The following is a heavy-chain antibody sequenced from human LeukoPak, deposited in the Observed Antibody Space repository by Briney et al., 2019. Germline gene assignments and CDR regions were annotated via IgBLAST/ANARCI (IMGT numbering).Heavy chain of an antibody. CDR1: GYTFTSYG. CDR2: INAYNGNT. D-gene: IGHD3-9*01. J-gene: IGHJ4*02. Sequence: ASVKVSCKASGYTFTSYGISWVRQAPGQGLEWMGWINAYNGNTNYAQKLQGRVTMTTDTSTSTAYMELRSLRSDDTAVYYCARDRGYILTGYIDYWGQGTLVTVSS. V-gene: IGHV1-18*01. CDR3: ARDRGYILTGYIDY.